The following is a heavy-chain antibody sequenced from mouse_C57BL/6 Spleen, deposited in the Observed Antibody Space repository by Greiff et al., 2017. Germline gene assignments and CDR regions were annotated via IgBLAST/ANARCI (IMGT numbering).Heavy chain of an antibody. CDR2: IYPGSGST. CDR3: ASGGSSYPYYAMDY. D-gene: IGHD1-1*01. CDR1: GYTFTSYW. J-gene: IGHJ4*01. Sequence: QVQLKQPGAELVKPGASVKMSCKASGYTFTSYWITWVKQRPGQGLEWIGDIYPGSGSTNYNEKFKSKATLTVDTSSSTAYMQLSSLTSEDSAVXYCASGGSSYPYYAMDYWGQGTSVTVSS. V-gene: IGHV1-55*01.